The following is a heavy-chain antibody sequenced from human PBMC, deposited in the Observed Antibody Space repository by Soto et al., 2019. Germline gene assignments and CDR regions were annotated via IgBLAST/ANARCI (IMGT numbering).Heavy chain of an antibody. Sequence: QVQLVQSGAEVKKPGSSVKVSCKASGGTFSSYAISWVRQAPGQGLEWMGGIIPIFGTANYAQKFQGRVTITADESTSTAYMELSSLRSEDTAVYSCARGLDGSGGSCYYGGFDYWGQGTLVTVSS. CDR3: ARGLDGSGGSCYYGGFDY. D-gene: IGHD2-15*01. CDR2: IIPIFGTA. J-gene: IGHJ4*02. V-gene: IGHV1-69*12. CDR1: GGTFSSYA.